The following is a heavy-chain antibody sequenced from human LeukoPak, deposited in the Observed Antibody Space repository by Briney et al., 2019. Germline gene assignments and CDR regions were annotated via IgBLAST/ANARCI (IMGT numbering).Heavy chain of an antibody. CDR2: ISSDGSDI. J-gene: IGHJ3*02. V-gene: IGHV3-74*01. CDR1: GFTFSSSW. Sequence: PGGSLRLSCAVSGFTFSSSWMHWVRQAPGRALVWVSRISSDGSDIFYADSVKGRFTISRDNSKNTLYLQMGSLRAEDMAVYYCARAEVEMASGAFDIWGQGTMVTVSS. CDR3: ARAEVEMASGAFDI. D-gene: IGHD5-24*01.